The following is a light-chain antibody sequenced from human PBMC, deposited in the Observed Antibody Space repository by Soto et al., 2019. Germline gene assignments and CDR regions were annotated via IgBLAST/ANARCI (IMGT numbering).Light chain of an antibody. Sequence: QSALTQPASVSGSPGQSITISCTGTSNDVGGYNYVSWHQHHPGKAPKLMIYEVSNRPSGVSNRFSGSKSGNTASLTISGLQAEDEADYYCSSYTTIFTYVFGTGTKVTVL. CDR2: EVS. V-gene: IGLV2-14*01. J-gene: IGLJ1*01. CDR1: SNDVGGYNY. CDR3: SSYTTIFTYV.